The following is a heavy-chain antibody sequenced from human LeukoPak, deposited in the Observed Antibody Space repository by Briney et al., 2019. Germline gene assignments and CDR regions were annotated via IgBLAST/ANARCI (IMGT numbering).Heavy chain of an antibody. CDR3: ASGAQEFEY. V-gene: IGHV4-34*01. CDR1: GGSFSGYY. Sequence: SETLSLTCAVYGGSFSGYYWSWIRQPPGKGLEWIGEINHSGSTNYNPSLKSRVTISVDTSKNQFSLKLSSVTAADTAVYYCASGAQEFEYWGQGTLVTVSS. CDR2: INHSGST. J-gene: IGHJ4*02.